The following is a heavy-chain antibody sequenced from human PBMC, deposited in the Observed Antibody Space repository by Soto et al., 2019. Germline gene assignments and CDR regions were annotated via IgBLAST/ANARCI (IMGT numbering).Heavy chain of an antibody. CDR3: ARQGSKPTVGTDWCDP. J-gene: IGHJ5*02. CDR1: GGSISSSSYY. CDR2: IYYSGST. D-gene: IGHD1-26*01. V-gene: IGHV4-39*01. Sequence: SETLSLTCTVSGGSISSSSYYWGWIRQPPGKGLERIGSIYYSGSTYYNPSLKSRVTISVDTSKNQFSLKLSSVTAADTPVYYCARQGSKPTVGTDWCDPWGQGSLVTVAS.